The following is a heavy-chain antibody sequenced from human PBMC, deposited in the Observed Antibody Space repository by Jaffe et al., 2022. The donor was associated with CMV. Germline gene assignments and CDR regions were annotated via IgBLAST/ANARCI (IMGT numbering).Heavy chain of an antibody. D-gene: IGHD6-13*01. CDR3: TKDINVAAAGSIDF. CDR1: GFRFDDFA. CDR2: ISWNGVTV. V-gene: IGHV3-9*01. J-gene: IGHJ4*02. Sequence: EVQLVESGGGLVQPGRSLRLSCATSGFRFDDFAMHWVRQAPGKGLEWVAGISWNGVTVGYADSVKGRFTVTRDNAESSLHLQMNSLRVEDTALYYCTKDINVAAAGSIDFWGQGALVTVSS.